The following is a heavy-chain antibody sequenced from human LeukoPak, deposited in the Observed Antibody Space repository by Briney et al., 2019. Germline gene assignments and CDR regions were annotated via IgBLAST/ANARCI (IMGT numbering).Heavy chain of an antibody. D-gene: IGHD2-2*01. CDR1: GYTFTSYD. V-gene: IGHV1-8*01. Sequence: ASVKVSCKASGYTFTSYDINWVRQATGQGLEWMGWMNPNSGNTGYAQKFQGRVTITRNTSISTAYMELSSLRSEDTAVNYCVRGLDCSSTSCHYYYYMDVWGKGTTVTVSS. CDR2: MNPNSGNT. J-gene: IGHJ6*03. CDR3: VRGLDCSSTSCHYYYYMDV.